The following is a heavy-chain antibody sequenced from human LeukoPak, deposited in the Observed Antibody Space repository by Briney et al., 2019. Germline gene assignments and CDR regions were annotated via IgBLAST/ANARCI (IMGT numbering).Heavy chain of an antibody. D-gene: IGHD2-2*01. J-gene: IGHJ6*03. CDR3: ARVGGIVVVPASPYYMDV. V-gene: IGHV4-59*01. CDR1: GGSISNYY. Sequence: PSETLSLTCTVSGGSISNYYWSWIRQPPGKGLEWIGYIYYSGSTNYNPSLKSRVTISVDTSKDQFSLKLSSVTAADTAVYYCARVGGIVVVPASPYYMDVWGKGTTVTVSS. CDR2: IYYSGST.